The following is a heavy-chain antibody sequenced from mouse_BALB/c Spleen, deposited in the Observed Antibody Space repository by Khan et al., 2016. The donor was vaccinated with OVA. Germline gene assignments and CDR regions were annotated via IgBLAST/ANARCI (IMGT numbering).Heavy chain of an antibody. D-gene: IGHD3-1*01. V-gene: IGHV1S81*02. CDR3: TRGAAWATRIARLTY. CDR1: GYTFTSYN. Sequence: VQLQQPGAELVKPGASMKLSCTASGYTFTSYNMYWVKQRPGQGLEWIVGINPSNGYTNFNEKFKSKATLTVDKSSSTAYMQLSGLTSEDSAVYYCTRGAAWATRIARLTYWGQGTLVTVSA. CDR2: INPSNGYT. J-gene: IGHJ3*01.